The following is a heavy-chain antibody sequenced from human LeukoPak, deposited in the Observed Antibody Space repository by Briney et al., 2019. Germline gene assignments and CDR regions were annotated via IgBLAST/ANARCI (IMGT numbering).Heavy chain of an antibody. CDR1: GGSISSYY. Sequence: ASETLSLTCTVSGGSISSYYWSWIRQPPGKGLEWIGYIYYSGTINYNPSLKSRVTISVDTSKNQCSLKLSSVTAADTAVYYCAGGGGSGYLKSTYWGQGTLVTVSS. D-gene: IGHD3-22*01. CDR3: AGGGGSGYLKSTY. V-gene: IGHV4-59*01. J-gene: IGHJ4*02. CDR2: IYYSGTI.